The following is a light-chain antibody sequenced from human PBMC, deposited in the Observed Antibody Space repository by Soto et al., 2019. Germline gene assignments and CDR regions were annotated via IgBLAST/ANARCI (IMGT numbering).Light chain of an antibody. CDR1: QNVLYSANNKNY. CDR2: WAS. V-gene: IGKV4-1*01. CDR3: QQYYGTPYT. J-gene: IGKJ2*01. Sequence: DIVMTQSPDSLAVSLGQMATINCKSSQNVLYSANNKNYLAWYQQKPGQPPKLLIYWASIREFGVPDRFSGSGSGTDFTLTISSLQAADVAVYYCQQYYGTPYTFGQGTKLEIK.